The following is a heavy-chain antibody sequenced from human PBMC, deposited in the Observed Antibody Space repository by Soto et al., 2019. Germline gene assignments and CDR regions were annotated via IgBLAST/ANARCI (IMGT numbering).Heavy chain of an antibody. J-gene: IGHJ6*01. CDR2: ISGSGGST. Sequence: EVQLLESGGGLVQPGGSLTLSCAASGFTFSSYAMSWVRRAPGKGLEWVSVISGSGGSTYYADSVKGRFTISRDNSKYTLYLQMNSLRVEDTAVYFCAKDRTSTVTTKDGMDVW. CDR3: AKDRTSTVTTKDGMDV. CDR1: GFTFSSYA. V-gene: IGHV3-23*01. D-gene: IGHD4-17*01.